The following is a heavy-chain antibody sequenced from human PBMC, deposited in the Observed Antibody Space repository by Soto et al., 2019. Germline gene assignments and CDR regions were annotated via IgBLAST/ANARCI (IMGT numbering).Heavy chain of an antibody. CDR2: INPNSGGT. CDR1: GYTFTGYY. CDR3: ARGFRPAGCSGGSCYSNWFDP. J-gene: IGHJ5*02. Sequence: ASVKVSCKASGYTFTGYYMHWVRQAPGQGLEWMGWINPNSGGTNYAQKFQGWVTMTRDTSISTAYMELSRLRSDDTAVYYCARGFRPAGCSGGSCYSNWFDPWGQGTLVTVS. D-gene: IGHD2-15*01. V-gene: IGHV1-2*04.